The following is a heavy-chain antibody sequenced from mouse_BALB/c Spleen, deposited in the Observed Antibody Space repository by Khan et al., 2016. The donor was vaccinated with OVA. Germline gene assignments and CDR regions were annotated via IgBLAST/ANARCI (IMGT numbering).Heavy chain of an antibody. V-gene: IGHV5-6*01. CDR2: ISSGGDYT. CDR1: GFTFSAYS. CDR3: ASDLTGSFTY. J-gene: IGHJ3*01. Sequence: EVELVESGGDLVKPGGSLKLSCAASGFTFSAYSMSWVRQTPDKRLEWVATISSGGDYTYYPDNVKGRFTISRDNAKNTLYLQMSRLKAEDTAMYYCASDLTGSFTYWGQGTLVTVSA. D-gene: IGHD4-1*01.